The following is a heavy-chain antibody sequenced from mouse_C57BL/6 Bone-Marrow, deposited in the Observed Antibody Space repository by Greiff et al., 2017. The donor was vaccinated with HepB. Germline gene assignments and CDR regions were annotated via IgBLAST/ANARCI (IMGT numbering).Heavy chain of an antibody. CDR1: GYAFSSSW. V-gene: IGHV1-82*01. J-gene: IGHJ3*01. CDR2: IYPGDGDT. CDR3: ANYYGSSTGFAY. D-gene: IGHD1-1*01. Sequence: QVQLQQSGPELVKPGASVKISCKASGYAFSSSWMNWVKQRPGKGLEWIGRIYPGDGDTNYNGKFKGKATLTADKSSSTAYMQLSSLTSEDSAVYFCANYYGSSTGFAYWGQGTLVTVSA.